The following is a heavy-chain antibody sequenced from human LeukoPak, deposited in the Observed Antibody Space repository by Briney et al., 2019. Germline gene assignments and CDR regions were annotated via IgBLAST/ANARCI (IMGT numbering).Heavy chain of an antibody. CDR3: ARDVDYANPRHDY. J-gene: IGHJ4*02. CDR2: IYSSVT. V-gene: IGHV3-53*01. Sequence: GGSLRLSCTVSGFTISSNSMSWVRQAPGKGLEWVSFIYSSVTHYSDSVKGRFTISRDNAKNSLYLQMDSLRVEDTAVYYCARDVDYANPRHDYWGQGTLVTVSS. D-gene: IGHD4/OR15-4a*01. CDR1: GFTISSNS.